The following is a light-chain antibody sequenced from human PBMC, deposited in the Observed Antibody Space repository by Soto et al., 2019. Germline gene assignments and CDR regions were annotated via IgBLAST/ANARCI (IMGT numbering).Light chain of an antibody. CDR3: RQALEVQWT. J-gene: IGKJ1*01. Sequence: EIVMTQSPLSLSVTPGEPASISCRSSQSLVSSSYNYLDWYVQKPGQSPHLLIYLTSRRASGVPDWFSGSGTGTNFTLQISRVEAEDVGVYYCRQALEVQWTFGQGTKVEIK. CDR2: LTS. CDR1: QSLVSSSYNY. V-gene: IGKV2-28*01.